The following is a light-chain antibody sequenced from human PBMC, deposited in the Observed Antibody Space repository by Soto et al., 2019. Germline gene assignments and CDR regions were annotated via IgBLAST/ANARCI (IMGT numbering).Light chain of an antibody. J-gene: IGLJ1*01. CDR1: SSKIGSNY. CDR2: RNN. CDR3: AAWDDSLSGFYV. Sequence: QSVLTQPPSASGTPGQRVTISCSGSSSKIGSNYVYWYQQLPGTAPKLLIYRNNQRPSGVPDRFSGSKSGTSASLAISGLRSEDEADYYCAAWDDSLSGFYVFGTGTKLTVL. V-gene: IGLV1-47*01.